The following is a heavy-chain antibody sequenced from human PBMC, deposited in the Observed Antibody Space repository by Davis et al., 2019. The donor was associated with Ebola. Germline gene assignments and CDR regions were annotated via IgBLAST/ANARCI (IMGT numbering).Heavy chain of an antibody. J-gene: IGHJ6*04. Sequence: SETLSLTYTVSGVSISSYHWNWFRQSPGKGLEWIGSVHSTGNINYNPSLSSRLTMSIDPSSNQFSLRLTSVTSADTAVYFCARLDASDYDFSFYGVDVWGKGTTVTVSS. CDR3: ARLDASDYDFSFYGVDV. CDR2: VHSTGNI. CDR1: GVSISSYH. V-gene: IGHV4-59*01. D-gene: IGHD4-17*01.